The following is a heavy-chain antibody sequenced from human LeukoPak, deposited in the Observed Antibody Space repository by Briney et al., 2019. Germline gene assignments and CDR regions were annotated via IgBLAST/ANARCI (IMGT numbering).Heavy chain of an antibody. V-gene: IGHV4-59*01. CDR1: GGSISSYY. Sequence: SETLSLTCTVSGGSISSYYWSWIRQPPGKGLEWIGYVYYSGITNYNPSLKSRVTISVDTSKNQFSLKLSSVTAADTAVYYCARRGGSGYDDAFDIWGQGTMVTVSS. J-gene: IGHJ3*02. CDR2: VYYSGIT. CDR3: ARRGGSGYDDAFDI. D-gene: IGHD3-3*01.